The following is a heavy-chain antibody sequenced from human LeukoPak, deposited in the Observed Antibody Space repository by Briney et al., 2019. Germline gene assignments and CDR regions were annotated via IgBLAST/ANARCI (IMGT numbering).Heavy chain of an antibody. Sequence: GASVKVSCKASGYTFTSYGISWVRQAPGQGLEWVGWINPNSGGTNCAQKFQGRVTMTRDTSISTAYMELSSLRSDDTAVYYCARDRVRGVIKGIDYWGQGTLVTVSS. D-gene: IGHD3-10*01. CDR3: ARDRVRGVIKGIDY. V-gene: IGHV1-2*02. J-gene: IGHJ4*02. CDR1: GYTFTSYG. CDR2: INPNSGGT.